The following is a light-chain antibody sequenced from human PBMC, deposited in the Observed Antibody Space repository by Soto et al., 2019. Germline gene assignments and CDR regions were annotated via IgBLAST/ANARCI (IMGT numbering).Light chain of an antibody. CDR1: SSNIGSNT. V-gene: IGLV1-44*01. Sequence: QSVLTQPPSASGTPGQRVTISCSGSSSNIGSNTVNWYQQLPGTAPKLLIYSNNQRPSGVPDRFSGSKSGTSASLAISGLQSEDESDYYCSSYAGSNIHYVFGSGTNVTVL. J-gene: IGLJ1*01. CDR3: SSYAGSNIHYV. CDR2: SNN.